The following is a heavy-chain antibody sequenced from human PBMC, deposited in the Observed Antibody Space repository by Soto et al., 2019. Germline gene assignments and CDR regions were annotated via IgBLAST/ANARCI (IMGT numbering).Heavy chain of an antibody. CDR3: ARQSPTPGYYYFSYGMDV. CDR1: GYIFTLYW. D-gene: IGHD4-17*01. V-gene: IGHV5-51*01. Sequence: GESLKISCKASGYIFTLYWIGWVRQMPGKGLEWMGIIYPGDSDSRYSPSFQGQVTISADKSISTASLQWSSLKASDTAVYYCARQSPTPGYYYFSYGMDVWGQGTTVTVSS. J-gene: IGHJ6*02. CDR2: IYPGDSDS.